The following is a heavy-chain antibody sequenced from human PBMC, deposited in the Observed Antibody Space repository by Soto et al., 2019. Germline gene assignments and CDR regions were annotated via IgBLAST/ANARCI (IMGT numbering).Heavy chain of an antibody. CDR2: ITPFSGKA. CDR1: AGTFKNSI. J-gene: IGHJ6*02. Sequence: QVELLQSGAELKKPGTSVKVSCKASAGTFKNSIISWVLQARGRGLGWLGGITPFSGKAVYAQRFQGRVTITAAESTSAAYMEVSILRWDDTAVYYCAREHGYQLSSFDHCYGMDVWGQGTTVTVSS. V-gene: IGHV1-69*01. CDR3: AREHGYQLSSFDHCYGMDV. D-gene: IGHD6-13*01.